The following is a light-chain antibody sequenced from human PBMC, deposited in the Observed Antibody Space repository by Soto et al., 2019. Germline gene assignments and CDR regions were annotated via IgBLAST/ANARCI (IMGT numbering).Light chain of an antibody. Sequence: QSALTQSASVSGSPGQSITISCTGTTSDVGNYNLVSWYQHHPDKAPKVLLYGVSERPSGVSNRFSGSKSGSTASLTISGLQDEDEADYFCCSYSGVGAHWVFGGGTKLTVL. V-gene: IGLV2-23*02. J-gene: IGLJ3*02. CDR2: GVS. CDR1: TSDVGNYNL. CDR3: CSYSGVGAHWV.